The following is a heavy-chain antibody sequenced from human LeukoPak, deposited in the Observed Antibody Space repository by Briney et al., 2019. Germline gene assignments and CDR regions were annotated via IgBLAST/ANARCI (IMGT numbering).Heavy chain of an antibody. D-gene: IGHD4-17*01. CDR2: INPNSGGT. Sequence: GASVKVSCKASGCTFTGYYMHWVRQAPGQGLEWMGWINPNSGGTNYAQKFQGRVTMTRDTSISTAYMELSRLRSDDTAVYYCARGNDYGDSIGVDYWGQGTLVTVSS. CDR1: GCTFTGYY. J-gene: IGHJ4*02. CDR3: ARGNDYGDSIGVDY. V-gene: IGHV1-2*02.